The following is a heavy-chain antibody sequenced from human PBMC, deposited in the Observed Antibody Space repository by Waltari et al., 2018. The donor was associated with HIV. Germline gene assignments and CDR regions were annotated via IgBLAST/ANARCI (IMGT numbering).Heavy chain of an antibody. CDR1: GFTFITYA. D-gene: IGHD6-19*01. Sequence: EVQLLESGGGLVQPGGSLKVSFAASGFTFITYAMSWVRQAPGKGVGWVSGISGSGGSTYYADSVKGRFTISRDNSRNTLYLQMNSLRAEDTAVYYCAKDYIPASLAVDQFFDYWGQGTLVTVSS. J-gene: IGHJ4*02. CDR3: AKDYIPASLAVDQFFDY. CDR2: ISGSGGST. V-gene: IGHV3-23*01.